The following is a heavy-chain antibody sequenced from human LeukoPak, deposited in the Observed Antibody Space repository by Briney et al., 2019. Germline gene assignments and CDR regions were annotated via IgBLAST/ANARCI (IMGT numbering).Heavy chain of an antibody. CDR3: ARLSTVTTLHAFDI. D-gene: IGHD4-17*01. CDR1: GGSISSSSYY. J-gene: IGHJ3*02. CDR2: IYYSGST. V-gene: IGHV4-39*01. Sequence: PSETLSLTCTVSGGSISSSSYYWGWIRQPPGKGLEWIGSIYYSGSTYCNPSLKSRVTISVDTSKNQFSLKLSSVTAADTAVYYCARLSTVTTLHAFDIWGQGTMVTVSS.